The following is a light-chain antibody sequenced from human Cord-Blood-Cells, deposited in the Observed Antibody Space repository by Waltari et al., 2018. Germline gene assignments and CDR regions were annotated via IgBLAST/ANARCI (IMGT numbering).Light chain of an antibody. Sequence: EIVLTQSPGTLSFAQGERATLSCRASQSVSSSYLAWYQQKPGQAPRLLIYGASSRATGIPDRVSGSGSGTDFTLTISRLEPEDFAVYYCQQYGSSPGTFGQGTKVEIK. CDR3: QQYGSSPGT. CDR1: QSVSSSY. CDR2: GAS. V-gene: IGKV3-20*01. J-gene: IGKJ1*01.